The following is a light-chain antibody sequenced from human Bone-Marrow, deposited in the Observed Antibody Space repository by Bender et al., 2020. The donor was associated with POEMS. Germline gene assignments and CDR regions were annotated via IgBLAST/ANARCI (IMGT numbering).Light chain of an antibody. CDR2: KDT. J-gene: IGLJ3*02. CDR3: QAVDSRGPYWV. V-gene: IGLV3-25*03. Sequence: SFDLTPPPSVSVSPGQTARIPCSGDALPKQYVYWYRQKSGQAPTLLIYKDTERPSGIPERFSGSNSGTTVTLIIIGVQAEDEADYYCQAVDSRGPYWVFGGGTRLTVL. CDR1: ALPKQY.